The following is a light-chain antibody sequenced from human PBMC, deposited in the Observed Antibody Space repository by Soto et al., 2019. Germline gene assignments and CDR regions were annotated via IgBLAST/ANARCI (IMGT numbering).Light chain of an antibody. J-gene: IGKJ2*01. V-gene: IGKV3-15*01. CDR3: QQYNNGPSYT. Sequence: EIVMTQSPATLSVSPGERATLSCRASQSVSSNLAWYQQKPGQAPRLLIYGASTRATGIPARFSGSGSGTEFTLTISSLQSEDFEVYYCQQYNNGPSYTFGQGTKLEIK. CDR1: QSVSSN. CDR2: GAS.